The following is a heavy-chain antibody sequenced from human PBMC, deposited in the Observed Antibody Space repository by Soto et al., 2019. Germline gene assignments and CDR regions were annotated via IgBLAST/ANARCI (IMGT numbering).Heavy chain of an antibody. CDR3: ERDVEGSDYFDS. J-gene: IGHJ4*02. V-gene: IGHV1-2*02. CDR1: GYAFTDYY. Sequence: QVQLVQSGAEVRKPRASVKVSCKASGYAFTDYYMNWVRQAPGQGLEWMGWINPKTGGTNYVQKFQVRVTMTRNTYITTAYMELSRLRSDDTAVYYCERDVEGSDYFDSWGQGTLVTVSS. CDR2: INPKTGGT.